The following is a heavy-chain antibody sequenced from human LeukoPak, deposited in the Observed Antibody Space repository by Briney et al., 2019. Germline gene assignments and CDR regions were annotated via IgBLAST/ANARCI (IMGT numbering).Heavy chain of an antibody. CDR2: MNPNSGNT. V-gene: IGHV1-8*01. CDR1: GYTFTSYD. J-gene: IGHJ6*02. CDR3: ARGPLGYCSGGSCYPDYYYGMDV. Sequence: ASVKVSCKASGYTFTSYDINWVRQAPGQGLEWMGWMNPNSGNTGYAQKLQGRVTMTRNTSISTAYMELSSLRSEDTAVYYCARGPLGYCSGGSCYPDYYYGMDVWGQGTTVTVSS. D-gene: IGHD2-15*01.